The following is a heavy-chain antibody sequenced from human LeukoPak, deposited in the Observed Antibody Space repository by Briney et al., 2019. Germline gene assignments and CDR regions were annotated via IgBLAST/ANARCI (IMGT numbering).Heavy chain of an antibody. J-gene: IGHJ6*03. CDR2: ISYDGSNK. V-gene: IGHV3-30-3*01. CDR3: AEQKNWNPNYYYYMDV. Sequence: PGGSLRLSCAASGFTFSSYAMHWVRQAPGKGLEWVAVISYDGSNKYYADSVKGRFTISRDNSKTTLYLQMNSLRAEDTAVYYCAEQKNWNPNYYYYMDVWGKGTTVTVSS. D-gene: IGHD1-1*01. CDR1: GFTFSSYA.